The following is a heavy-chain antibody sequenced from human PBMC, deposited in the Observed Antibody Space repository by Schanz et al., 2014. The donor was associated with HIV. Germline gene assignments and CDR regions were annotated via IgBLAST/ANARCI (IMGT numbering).Heavy chain of an antibody. CDR2: IPYDGNND. CDR3: ARVPPYCGGGCPYYGMDV. Sequence: VHLVESGGGVVRPGRSLRLSCATSGFDFSSDTMHWVRQAPGKGLEWVAVIPYDGNNDFYADSVRGRITISRDNSKNTLYLQMNSLRADDTAVYYCARVPPYCGGGCPYYGMDVWGQGTTVIVSS. CDR1: GFDFSSDT. J-gene: IGHJ6*02. V-gene: IGHV3-30*03. D-gene: IGHD2-21*02.